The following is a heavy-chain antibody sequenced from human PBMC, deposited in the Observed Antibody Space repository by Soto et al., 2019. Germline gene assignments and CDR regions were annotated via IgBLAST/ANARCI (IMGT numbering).Heavy chain of an antibody. Sequence: QVQLGQSGAEEKKPGASVKVSCKASGYTFTGYAMHWVREAPGQRLEWTGWINAGNGNTKYSQKFQARVTITRDTSASTAYMELSSLRSEDTAVYYCARAVAVPADFDYWGQGTLVTVSS. CDR2: INAGNGNT. D-gene: IGHD6-19*01. V-gene: IGHV1-3*05. J-gene: IGHJ4*02. CDR3: ARAVAVPADFDY. CDR1: GYTFTGYA.